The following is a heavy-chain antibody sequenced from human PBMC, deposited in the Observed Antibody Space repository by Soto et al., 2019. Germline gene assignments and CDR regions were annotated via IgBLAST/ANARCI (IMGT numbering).Heavy chain of an antibody. J-gene: IGHJ4*02. V-gene: IGHV3-73*02. CDR2: IMLRSGRFVT. Sequence: EVQLVESGGGLVQPGGSLKLSCAASGFTLSAFEIHWVRQAPGKGLEWVGFIMLRSGRFVTAYGESVKGRFTISRDDSKITAWLQMSSLKTEDTAVYYCATPVTSRDFFDHWGQGTLVTVSS. D-gene: IGHD4-17*01. CDR3: ATPVTSRDFFDH. CDR1: GFTLSAFE.